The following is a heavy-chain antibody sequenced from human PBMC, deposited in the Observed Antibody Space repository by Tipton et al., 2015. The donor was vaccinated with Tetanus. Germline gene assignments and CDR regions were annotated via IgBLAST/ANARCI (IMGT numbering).Heavy chain of an antibody. V-gene: IGHV1-2*06. CDR2: MNSNTGDT. Sequence: QSGAEVKKPGASVIVSCKASGYTFTGYYIHWVRQAPGQGLEWMGRMNSNTGDTYSAQNFQGRVTMTRETSISTAYMELSRLTSDDTAMYYCVARGDLGFDYWGQGTQVTVSS. J-gene: IGHJ4*02. CDR1: GYTFTGYY. D-gene: IGHD3-16*01. CDR3: VARGDLGFDY.